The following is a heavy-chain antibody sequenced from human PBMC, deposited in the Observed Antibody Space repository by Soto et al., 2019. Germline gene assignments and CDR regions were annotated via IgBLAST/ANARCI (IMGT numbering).Heavy chain of an antibody. D-gene: IGHD3-22*01. Sequence: QVQLQESGPALVKPSQTLSLTCNVSGGSITSDDYYWLWIRPHPGTGLEWIVYGNAYSNPSLRSRLSISLDTCKNQFSLTLRSVTAADTAVYYCARGNIHSDCGSYVRGAFDLWGQGTMVAVSS. CDR3: ARGNIHSDCGSYVRGAFDL. CDR1: GGSITSDDYY. CDR2: GNA. J-gene: IGHJ3*01. V-gene: IGHV4-31*03.